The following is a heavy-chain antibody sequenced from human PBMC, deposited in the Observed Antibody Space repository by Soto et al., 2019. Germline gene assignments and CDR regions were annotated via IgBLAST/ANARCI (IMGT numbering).Heavy chain of an antibody. CDR3: ARRYSSSLDF. D-gene: IGHD6-13*01. V-gene: IGHV4-59*08. Sequence: SETLSLTCTVSGGSISSYYWRWIRQPPGKGLEWIGYIFYSGSTNYNPSLKSRVTISVDTSKNQFSLKLSYVTAADTVVYYCARRYSSSLDFWGQGTLVTVSS. CDR1: GGSISSYY. J-gene: IGHJ4*02. CDR2: IFYSGST.